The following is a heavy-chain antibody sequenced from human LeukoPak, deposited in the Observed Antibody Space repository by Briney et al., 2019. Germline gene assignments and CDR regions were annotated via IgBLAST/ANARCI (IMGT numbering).Heavy chain of an antibody. Sequence: GESLKISCKGSGYSFTSFWIGWVRQMPGKGLECMGIIYPADSDTRYSPSFQGQVTISADKSINTAYLQWTGLKASDTAMYYCARSYCLNGACYFGKIDVWGHGTMVTVSS. J-gene: IGHJ3*01. V-gene: IGHV5-51*01. CDR3: ARSYCLNGACYFGKIDV. CDR2: IYPADSDT. D-gene: IGHD2-8*01. CDR1: GYSFTSFW.